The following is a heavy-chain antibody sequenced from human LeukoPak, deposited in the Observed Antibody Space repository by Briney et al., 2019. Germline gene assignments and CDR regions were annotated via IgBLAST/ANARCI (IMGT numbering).Heavy chain of an antibody. D-gene: IGHD3-3*01. CDR1: GFTLSSRW. J-gene: IGHJ4*02. V-gene: IGHV3-7*03. Sequence: GGSLRLSCVVSGFTLSSRWMMWVRQAPGKGLEWMTNINRDGSEKNYVDSVKGRFTITRDNAENSLYLQMNSLKVEDTAIYYCATYDSWSGYNIAYWGQGTLVTVSS. CDR3: ATYDSWSGYNIAY. CDR2: INRDGSEK.